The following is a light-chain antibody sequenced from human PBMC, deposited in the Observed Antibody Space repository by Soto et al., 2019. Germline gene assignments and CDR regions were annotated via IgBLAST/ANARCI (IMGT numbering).Light chain of an antibody. CDR1: SSNIGHNY. Sequence: QSVLTQPPSVSAAPGQTVTISCSGSSSNIGHNYVSWYQHLPGTAPQALIYDNNKRPSGIPDRFSGSKSGTSATLGITGLQTGDEGDYYCGPWDTSLSAVVFGGGTKLTVL. CDR3: GPWDTSLSAVV. V-gene: IGLV1-51*01. J-gene: IGLJ2*01. CDR2: DNN.